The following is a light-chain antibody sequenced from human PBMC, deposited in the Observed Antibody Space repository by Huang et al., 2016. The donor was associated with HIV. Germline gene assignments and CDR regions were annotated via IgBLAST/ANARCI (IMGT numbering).Light chain of an antibody. CDR1: QCIRNS. CDR3: QQSYGVPYT. CDR2: STS. V-gene: IGKV1-NL1*01. Sequence: DIQMTQSPSSLSASVGDRVTITCRASQCIRNSLAWYQQKPGKAPKLLLYSTSKLESGVPSRFSGDVSGTDFTLTINTLQPEDFATYFCQQSYGVPYTFGQGTKLEIK. J-gene: IGKJ2*01.